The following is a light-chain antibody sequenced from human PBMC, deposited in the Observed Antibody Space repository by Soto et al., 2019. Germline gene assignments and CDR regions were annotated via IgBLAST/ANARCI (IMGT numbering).Light chain of an antibody. Sequence: QSALTQPASVSGSPGQTITISCSGTSSDVGGYNYVSWYQQHPGKAPKLMIFDVSNRPSGVSNHFSGSKSGNTASLTISGIQAEDEADYYCNSYTTGATYIFGDGTKVTVL. V-gene: IGLV2-14*03. J-gene: IGLJ1*01. CDR1: SSDVGGYNY. CDR3: NSYTTGATYI. CDR2: DVS.